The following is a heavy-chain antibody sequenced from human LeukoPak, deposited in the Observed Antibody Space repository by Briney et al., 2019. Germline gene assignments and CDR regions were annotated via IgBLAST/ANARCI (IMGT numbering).Heavy chain of an antibody. J-gene: IGHJ3*02. CDR3: ARTTMDDAFDI. CDR1: GGSVSSGSYY. V-gene: IGHV4-61*01. D-gene: IGHD4-23*01. CDR2: IYYSGST. Sequence: SETLSLTCTVSGGSVSSGSYYGSWIRQPPGKGLEWIGYIYYSGSTNYNPSLKSRVTISVDTSKNQFSLKLSSVTAADTAVYYCARTTMDDAFDIWGQGTMVTVSS.